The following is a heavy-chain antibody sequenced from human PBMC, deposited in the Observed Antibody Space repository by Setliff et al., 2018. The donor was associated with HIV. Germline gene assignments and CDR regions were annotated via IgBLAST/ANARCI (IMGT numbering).Heavy chain of an antibody. CDR2: LSPSGTT. J-gene: IGHJ4*02. D-gene: IGHD4-17*01. CDR3: AAFLVSPVTTQDY. CDR1: GGSFSNYY. Sequence: LSLTCTVYGGSFSNYYTNWIRQPPGKGLEWIGELSPSGTTRPNPSLQSRVIISLDTSKNQFSLKLTTVTAADTAMYYCAAFLVSPVTTQDYWGQGTPVTVSS. V-gene: IGHV4-34*01.